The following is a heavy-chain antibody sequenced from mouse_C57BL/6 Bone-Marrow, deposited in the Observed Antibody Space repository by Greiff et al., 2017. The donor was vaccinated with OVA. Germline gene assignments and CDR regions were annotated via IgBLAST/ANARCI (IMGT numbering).Heavy chain of an antibody. J-gene: IGHJ2*01. V-gene: IGHV1-55*01. CDR3: ARRFGTTVVAPYFDY. CDR2: IYPGSGST. Sequence: QVQLQQPGAELVKPGASVKMSCKASGYTFTSYWITWVKQRPGQGLEWIGDIYPGSGSTNYNEKFKSKATLTVDTSSSTAYMQLSSLTSEDSAVYYCARRFGTTVVAPYFDYWGQGTTLTVSS. CDR1: GYTFTSYW. D-gene: IGHD1-1*01.